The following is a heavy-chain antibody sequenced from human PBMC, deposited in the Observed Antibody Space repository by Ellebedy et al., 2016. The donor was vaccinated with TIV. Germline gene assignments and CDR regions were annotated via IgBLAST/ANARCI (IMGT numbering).Heavy chain of an antibody. V-gene: IGHV3-7*01. CDR2: MNGDGNAR. CDR3: TKDGSGTMSF. J-gene: IGHJ4*02. D-gene: IGHD1-1*01. CDR1: GSTFSTSG. Sequence: PWGSLRLSCTVSGSTFSTSGMSWVRQAPGQGLEWVANMNGDGNARYYVDSVEGRFTISRDNTRNSLYLQMNSLTADDTAVYYCTKDGSGTMSFWGQGTLVTVSS.